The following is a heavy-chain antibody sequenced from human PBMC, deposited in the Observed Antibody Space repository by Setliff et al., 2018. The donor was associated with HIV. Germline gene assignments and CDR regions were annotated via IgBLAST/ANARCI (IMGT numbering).Heavy chain of an antibody. CDR3: ARSQETSVAATEI. CDR1: GGSISSHY. Sequence: SETLSLTCTVSGGSISSHYWSWIRQPPGKGLEWIGYIYYSGSTNYNPSLKSRVTISVDTSKNQFSLRLSPVTAADTAVYFCARSQETSVAATEIWGQGTMVTVSS. CDR2: IYYSGST. D-gene: IGHD2-15*01. V-gene: IGHV4-59*11. J-gene: IGHJ3*02.